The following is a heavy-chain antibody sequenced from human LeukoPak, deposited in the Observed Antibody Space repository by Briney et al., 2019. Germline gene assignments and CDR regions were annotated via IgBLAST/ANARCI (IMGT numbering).Heavy chain of an antibody. CDR3: ARVADYGEVP. CDR2: IYTSGST. J-gene: IGHJ5*02. V-gene: IGHV4-4*07. CDR1: GGSISSYY. Sequence: PSETLSLPCTVSGGSISSYYWSWIRQPAGKGLEWIGRIYTSGSTNYNPSLKSRVTMSVDTSKNQFSLKLSSVTAADTAAYYCARVADYGEVPWGQETLVTVSS. D-gene: IGHD4/OR15-4a*01.